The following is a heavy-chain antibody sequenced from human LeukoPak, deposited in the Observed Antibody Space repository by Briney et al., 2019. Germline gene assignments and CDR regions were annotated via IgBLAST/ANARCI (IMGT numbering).Heavy chain of an antibody. Sequence: ASVKVSCKASGYTFTGYYMHWVRQAPGQGPEWMGWINPNSGGTNYAQKFQGRVTMTRDTSISTAYMELSRLRSDDTAVYYCARGVYDFWSGYQAPGYWGQGTLVTVSS. V-gene: IGHV1-2*02. CDR3: ARGVYDFWSGYQAPGY. CDR2: INPNSGGT. J-gene: IGHJ4*02. D-gene: IGHD3-3*01. CDR1: GYTFTGYY.